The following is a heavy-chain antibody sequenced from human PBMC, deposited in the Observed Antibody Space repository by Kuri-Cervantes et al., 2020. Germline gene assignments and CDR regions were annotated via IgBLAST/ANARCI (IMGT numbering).Heavy chain of an antibody. D-gene: IGHD4-11*01. CDR3: ARGPSFSDSYYYYYMDV. V-gene: IGHV1-18*01. Sequence: ASVKVSCKASGYTFSNYGFSWVRQAPGQGLEWMAWISAYNSNTNYAQKFQGRVTMIIETSTSTAYMELSRLRSDDQAVYYCARGPSFSDSYYYYYMDVWGKGTTVTVSS. CDR1: GYTFSNYG. J-gene: IGHJ6*03. CDR2: ISAYNSNT.